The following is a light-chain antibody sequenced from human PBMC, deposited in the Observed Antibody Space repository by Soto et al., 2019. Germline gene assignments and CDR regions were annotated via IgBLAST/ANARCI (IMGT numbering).Light chain of an antibody. J-gene: IGKJ1*01. CDR3: QQYGSSQWT. Sequence: DIHMSQSPSTLSASVVDRVTITCRASQSISSWLAWYQQKPGKAPKLLIYKASSLESGVPSRFSGSGSGTDFTLTISRLEPEEFAVYYCQQYGSSQWTSGQGTKLDI. V-gene: IGKV1-5*03. CDR1: QSISSW. CDR2: KAS.